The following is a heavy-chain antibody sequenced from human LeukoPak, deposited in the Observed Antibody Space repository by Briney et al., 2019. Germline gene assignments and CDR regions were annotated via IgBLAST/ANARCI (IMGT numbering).Heavy chain of an antibody. CDR2: IYPGDSDT. J-gene: IGHJ3*02. Sequence: GESLKISCKGSGYTFTNYWIGWVRQMPGKGLEWRGIIYPGDSDTTYSPSFQGQVTISTDKSISIAYLQWSSLKASDTAMYYCARLSQLLRKGYEDAFDIWGQGTMVTVSS. D-gene: IGHD1-1*01. V-gene: IGHV5-51*01. CDR3: ARLSQLLRKGYEDAFDI. CDR1: GYTFTNYW.